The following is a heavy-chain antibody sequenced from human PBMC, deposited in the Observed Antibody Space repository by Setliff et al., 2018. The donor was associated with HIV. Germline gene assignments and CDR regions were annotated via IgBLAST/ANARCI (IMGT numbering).Heavy chain of an antibody. D-gene: IGHD1-7*01. CDR3: ARVRLELRQYWFDS. Sequence: SETLSLTCTVSGVSITYSYWTWIRQPPGKGPEWIGYIHSSGATAYNPSLNSQVTMSMDTSKNQVSLKVTSVTAADTAVYYCARVRLELRQYWFDSWGQGSPVTVSS. V-gene: IGHV4-59*01. CDR1: GVSITYSY. CDR2: IHSSGAT. J-gene: IGHJ5*01.